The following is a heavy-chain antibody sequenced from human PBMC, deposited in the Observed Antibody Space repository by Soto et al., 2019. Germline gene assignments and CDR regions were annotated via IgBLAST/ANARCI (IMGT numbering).Heavy chain of an antibody. CDR1: GCSISSRSYD. CDR2: IYYSGST. CDR3: ARTSRWHQRFDY. D-gene: IGHD6-25*01. J-gene: IGHJ4*02. V-gene: IGHV4-39*01. Sequence: QLQLQESGPGLVKPSETLSLTCTVSGCSISSRSYDLGWIRQPPGKGLEWIGSIYYSGSTYYNPSLKSRVTISVDTATNQFSLKLSAVTAADTAVYYCARTSRWHQRFDYWGQGTLVTVSS.